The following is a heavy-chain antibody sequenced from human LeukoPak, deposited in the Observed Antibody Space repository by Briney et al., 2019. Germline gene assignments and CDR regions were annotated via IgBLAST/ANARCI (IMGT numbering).Heavy chain of an antibody. CDR2: ISYDGSNK. CDR1: GFTFSSYA. D-gene: IGHD6-13*01. V-gene: IGHV3-30-3*01. J-gene: IGHJ6*02. CDR3: ARESSSSWYQGPAGYYYYGMDV. Sequence: GGSLRLSCAASGFTFSSYAMHWVRQAPGKGLGWVAVISYDGSNKYYADSVKGRFTISRDNSKNTLYLQMNSLRAEDTAVYYCARESSSSWYQGPAGYYYYGMDVWGQGTTVTVSS.